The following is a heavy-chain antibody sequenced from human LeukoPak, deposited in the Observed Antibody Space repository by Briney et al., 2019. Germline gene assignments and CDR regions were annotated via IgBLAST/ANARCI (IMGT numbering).Heavy chain of an antibody. J-gene: IGHJ4*02. D-gene: IGHD3-9*01. Sequence: GASVKVSCKASGYTFTSYGISWLRQAPGQGLEWMGWISAYNGNTNYAQKLQGRVTMTTDTSTSTAYMELRSLRSDDTAVYYCAREVLRYFDWPLDYWGQGTLVTVSS. CDR3: AREVLRYFDWPLDY. CDR2: ISAYNGNT. CDR1: GYTFTSYG. V-gene: IGHV1-18*01.